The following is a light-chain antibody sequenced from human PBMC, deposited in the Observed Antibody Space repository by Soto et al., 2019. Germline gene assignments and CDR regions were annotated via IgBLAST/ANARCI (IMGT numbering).Light chain of an antibody. CDR2: DAS. V-gene: IGKV1-5*01. J-gene: IGKJ1*01. CDR1: QSISSW. CDR3: QQYGRSPRT. Sequence: DIQMTQSPSTLSASVGDRVTITCRASQSISSWLAWYQQKPGKAPKLLIYDASSLESGVPSRFSGSGSGTEFTLTISSLEPEDFAVYYCQQYGRSPRTFGQGTKVEIK.